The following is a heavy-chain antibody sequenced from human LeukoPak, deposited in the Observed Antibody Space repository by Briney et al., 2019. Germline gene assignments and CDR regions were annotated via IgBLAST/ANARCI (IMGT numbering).Heavy chain of an antibody. J-gene: IGHJ6*03. V-gene: IGHV4-39*07. CDR2: IYYSGST. D-gene: IGHD2-15*01. CDR3: ARVVVSYYYMDV. CDR1: GGSISSSSYY. Sequence: SETLSFTCTVSGGSISSSSYYWGWIRQPPGKGLEWIGSIYYSGSTYYNPSLKSRVTISVDTSKNQFSLKLSSVTAADTAVYYCARVVVSYYYMDVWGKGTTVTVSS.